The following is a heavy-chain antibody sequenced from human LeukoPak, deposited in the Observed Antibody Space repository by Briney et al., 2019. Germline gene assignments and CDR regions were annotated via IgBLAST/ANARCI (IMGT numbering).Heavy chain of an antibody. CDR1: GGTFSSYA. J-gene: IGHJ5*02. D-gene: IGHD1-26*01. V-gene: IGHV1-69*05. Sequence: RASVKVSCKASGGTFSSYAISWVRQAPGQGLEWMGGIIPIFGTANYAQKFQGRVTITTDESTSTAYMELSSLRSEDTAVYYCAREASIVGATGFDPWGQGTLVTVSS. CDR2: IIPIFGTA. CDR3: AREASIVGATGFDP.